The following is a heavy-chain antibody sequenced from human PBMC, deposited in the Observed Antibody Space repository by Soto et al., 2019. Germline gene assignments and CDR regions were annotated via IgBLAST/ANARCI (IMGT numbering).Heavy chain of an antibody. D-gene: IGHD2-2*01. V-gene: IGHV4-30-4*01. CDR2: IYYSGSP. CDR3: ASYASQLPGGMDV. Sequence: QVQLQESGPGLVQPSQTLSLTCTVSGASISSGDYYWTWIRQPPGKGLEWIGYIYYSGSPYYNPSLKSRLTISVDPSKIQFSLRVSSVPAAHTAVYYCASYASQLPGGMDVWGQGTTVTVSS. CDR1: GASISSGDYY. J-gene: IGHJ6*02.